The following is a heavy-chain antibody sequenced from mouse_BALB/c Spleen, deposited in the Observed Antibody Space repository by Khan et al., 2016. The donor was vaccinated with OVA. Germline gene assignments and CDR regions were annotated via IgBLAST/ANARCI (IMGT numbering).Heavy chain of an antibody. J-gene: IGHJ4*01. D-gene: IGHD2-10*02. V-gene: IGHV1-69*02. Sequence: QVQLQQSGAELVKPGAPVKLSCKASGYTFPSYWMNWVKQRPGRGLEWIGRIDPSDSETHYNQKFKDKATLTVDKSSSTAYIQLSSLTSEDSAVYYCARDQYGNYFYAMDYWGQGTSVTVSS. CDR3: ARDQYGNYFYAMDY. CDR1: GYTFPSYW. CDR2: IDPSDSET.